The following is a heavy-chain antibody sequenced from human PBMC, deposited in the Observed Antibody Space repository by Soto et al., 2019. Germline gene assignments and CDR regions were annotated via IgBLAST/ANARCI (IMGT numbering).Heavy chain of an antibody. CDR3: SGDVKVGVTMEYSEI. V-gene: IGHV1-18*01. J-gene: IGHJ6*02. D-gene: IGHD1-26*01. Sequence: QGQLVQSGPEVKKPGASVKVSCKTSGYSFSRFGSSGLRRAPGQGLEWMGWISFYNGKTNFSQKFQDRITLTKDTYMTKAYMELRSLTSDDTALYYCSGDVKVGVTMEYSEIWGQGTRVIVS. CDR2: ISFYNGKT. CDR1: GYSFSRFG.